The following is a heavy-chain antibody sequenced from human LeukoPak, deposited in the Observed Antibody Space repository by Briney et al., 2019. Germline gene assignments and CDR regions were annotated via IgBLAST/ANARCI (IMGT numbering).Heavy chain of an antibody. CDR1: GFTFSSYS. V-gene: IGHV3-21*01. CDR2: ISGSSGYI. CDR3: ARDGGQLGSL. D-gene: IGHD3-16*01. Sequence: GGSLRLSCAASGFTFSSYSMNWVRQAPGKGLEWVSSISGSSGYIYYGDSVKGRFTISRDNAKNSLYLQMNSLRAEDTAVYYCARDGGQLGSLWGQGTLVTVSS. J-gene: IGHJ4*02.